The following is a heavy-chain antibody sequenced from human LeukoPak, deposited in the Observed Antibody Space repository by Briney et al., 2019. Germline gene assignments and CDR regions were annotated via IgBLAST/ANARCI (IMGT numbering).Heavy chain of an antibody. CDR2: INHSGST. CDR3: AREDDGITIFGVVKNWFDP. J-gene: IGHJ5*02. Sequence: SETLSLTCAVYGGSFSGYYWSWIRQPPGKGLEWIGEINHSGSTNYNPSLKSRVTISVDTSKNQFSLKLSSVTAADTAVYYCAREDDGITIFGVVKNWFDPWGQGTLVTVSS. V-gene: IGHV4-34*01. CDR1: GGSFSGYY. D-gene: IGHD3-3*01.